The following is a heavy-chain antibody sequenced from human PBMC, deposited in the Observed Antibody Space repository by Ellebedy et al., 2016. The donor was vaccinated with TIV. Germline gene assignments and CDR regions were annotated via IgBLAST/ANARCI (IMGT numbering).Heavy chain of an antibody. CDR3: ARFRSGIVVAPAHYGMDV. Sequence: SETLSLTXTVSGASINSSSYYWGWIRQPPGKGLEWIGGIYSSGISYNNPSLKSRVTISVDTSKNQFSLRLSSVTAADTAVYYCARFRSGIVVAPAHYGMDVWGQGTTVTVSS. CDR2: IYSSGIS. J-gene: IGHJ6*02. D-gene: IGHD2-2*01. CDR1: GASINSSSYY. V-gene: IGHV4-39*01.